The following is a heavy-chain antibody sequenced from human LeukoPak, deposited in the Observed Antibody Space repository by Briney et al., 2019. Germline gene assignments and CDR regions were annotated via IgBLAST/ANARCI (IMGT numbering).Heavy chain of an antibody. CDR2: IWSDGSDK. CDR1: GFTFSHYG. CDR3: AKDAQRGFDYSNSLQN. D-gene: IGHD4-11*01. J-gene: IGHJ1*01. V-gene: IGHV3-33*06. Sequence: PGGSLRLSCAASGFTFSHYGMDWVRQTPGAGLEWVAVIWSDGSDKYYAKSVKGRFTISRDNSKNSLFLQMNSLRAEDTAVYCCAKDAQRGFDYSNSLQNWGQGILVTVSS.